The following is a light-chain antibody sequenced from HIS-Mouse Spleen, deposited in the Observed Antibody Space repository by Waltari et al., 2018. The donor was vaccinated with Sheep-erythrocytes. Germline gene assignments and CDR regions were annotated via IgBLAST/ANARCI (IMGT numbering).Light chain of an antibody. CDR3: CSYAGSSTFHVV. Sequence: QSALTQPASVSGSPGQSITISCTGTSSDVGSYNLVSWYQQHPGKAPKPVIYEGSKRPSGVSNRFSGSKSGNTASLTISGLQAEDEADYYCCSYAGSSTFHVVFGGGTKLTVL. V-gene: IGLV2-23*03. CDR1: SSDVGSYNL. J-gene: IGLJ2*01. CDR2: EGS.